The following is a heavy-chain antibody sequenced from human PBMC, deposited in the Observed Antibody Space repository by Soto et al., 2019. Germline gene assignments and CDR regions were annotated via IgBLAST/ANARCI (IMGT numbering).Heavy chain of an antibody. D-gene: IGHD6-13*01. V-gene: IGHV4-34*01. CDR3: ARRPKAVLAPNF. Sequence: QVRLEQWGAGLLKPSETLSLTCAVYGGSFSDDYWSWIRQPPGKIMEWIGEINHSGSTSYTPSLKSRVTISVDTSKNQISLRLTSVTAADSAVYYCARRPKAVLAPNFWGQGTLVTVSS. CDR2: INHSGST. J-gene: IGHJ4*02. CDR1: GGSFSDDY.